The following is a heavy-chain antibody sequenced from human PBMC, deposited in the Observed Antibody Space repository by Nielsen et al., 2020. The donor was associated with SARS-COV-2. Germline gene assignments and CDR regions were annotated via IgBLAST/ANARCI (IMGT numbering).Heavy chain of an antibody. CDR3: TTDYVLYYYYHSDV. CDR2: IKSKAEGETT. V-gene: IGHV3-15*01. Sequence: GSLRLSCAASGFTFSSYWMHWVRQAPGKGLEWVGRIKSKAEGETTDYGAPVKGRFTISRDDSKKMLYLQMNSLKTEDTAVYYCTTDYVLYYYYHSDVWGQGTTVTVSS. J-gene: IGHJ6*02. D-gene: IGHD3-16*01. CDR1: GFTFSSYW.